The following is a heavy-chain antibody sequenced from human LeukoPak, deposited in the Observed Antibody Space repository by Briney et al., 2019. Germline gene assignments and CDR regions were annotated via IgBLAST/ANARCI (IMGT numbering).Heavy chain of an antibody. CDR1: GFTFSGYA. J-gene: IGHJ4*02. D-gene: IGHD3-10*01. CDR3: AKGYGSGSYNSFDY. CDR2: ISGSGGST. V-gene: IGHV3-23*01. Sequence: PGGSLRLSCAASGFTFSGYAMSWVRQAPGKGLEWVSVISGSGGSTYYADSVKGRFTISRDNSKNTLYLQMNSLRAEDTAVYYCAKGYGSGSYNSFDYWGQGTLVTVSS.